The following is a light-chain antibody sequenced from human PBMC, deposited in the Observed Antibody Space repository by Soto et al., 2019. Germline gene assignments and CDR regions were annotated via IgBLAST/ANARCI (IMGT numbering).Light chain of an antibody. CDR2: DAS. Sequence: EIVLTQSPAILSVSPGEGATLSCRAGQGVGRNLAWYQHRPGQAPRLLIYDASTRATGVPARFSGSGSEIEFTLTISSMHSEDFAVYYCQQYNNWPLISFGRGTKVHVK. J-gene: IGKJ3*01. V-gene: IGKV3-15*01. CDR1: QGVGRN. CDR3: QQYNNWPLIS.